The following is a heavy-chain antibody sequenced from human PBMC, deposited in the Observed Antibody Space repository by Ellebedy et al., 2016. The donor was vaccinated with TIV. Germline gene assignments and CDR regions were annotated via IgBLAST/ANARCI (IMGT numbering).Heavy chain of an antibody. CDR2: IYPGDSET. D-gene: IGHD6-19*01. Sequence: GESLKISCKGSGFNLTNDWIGWVRQMPGKGLEWMGIIYPGDSETRNSPSFQGQVTISADKSISTAYLQWSSLKASDTAMYYCARHVSSGWFSSDSAFDIWGQGTMVTVSS. CDR3: ARHVSSGWFSSDSAFDI. V-gene: IGHV5-51*01. CDR1: GFNLTNDW. J-gene: IGHJ3*02.